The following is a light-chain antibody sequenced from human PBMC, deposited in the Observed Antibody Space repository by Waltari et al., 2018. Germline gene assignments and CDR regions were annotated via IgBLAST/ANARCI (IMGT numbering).Light chain of an antibody. V-gene: IGKV3-11*01. J-gene: IGKJ4*01. CDR1: QNVGNY. Sequence: EIVLTQSPATLSLSPGERATLSCRASQNVGNYLAWYQQKPGQAPRLLIYDASKRDTGIPARYSGSGSGTDFTLTISSLEAEDSAVYYCQHRSDWLALTFGGGTKVGI. CDR3: QHRSDWLALT. CDR2: DAS.